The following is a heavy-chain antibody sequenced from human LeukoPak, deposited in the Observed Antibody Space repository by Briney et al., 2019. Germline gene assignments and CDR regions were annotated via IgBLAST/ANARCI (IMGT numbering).Heavy chain of an antibody. CDR3: ARGSNDILTGPPR. CDR1: GFTFSTYN. J-gene: IGHJ4*02. CDR2: I. Sequence: GGSLRLSCAASGFTFSTYNMNWVRQAPGKGLEWVSSINYADSVKGRFTISRDNAKNSLYLQMNSLRAEDTAVYYCARGSNDILTGPPRWGQGTLVTVSS. D-gene: IGHD3-9*01. V-gene: IGHV3-21*01.